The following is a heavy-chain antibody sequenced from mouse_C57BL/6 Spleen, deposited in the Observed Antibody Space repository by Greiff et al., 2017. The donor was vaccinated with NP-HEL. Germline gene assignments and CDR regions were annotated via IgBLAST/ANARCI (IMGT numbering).Heavy chain of an antibody. CDR2: IDPSDSYT. Sequence: QVQLQQPGAELVRPGTSVKLSCKASGYTFTSYWMHWVKQRPGQGLEWIGVIDPSDSYTNYNQKLTGKATLTVDTTSSTAYMQLSSLTSEDSAVDYFANTSRYYAMDYWGQGTSVTVSS. D-gene: IGHD6-1*01. CDR3: ANTSRYYAMDY. V-gene: IGHV1-59*01. J-gene: IGHJ4*01. CDR1: GYTFTSYW.